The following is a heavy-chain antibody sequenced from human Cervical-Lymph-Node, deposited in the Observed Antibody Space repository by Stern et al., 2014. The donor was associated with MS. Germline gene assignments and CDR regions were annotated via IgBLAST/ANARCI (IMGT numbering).Heavy chain of an antibody. V-gene: IGHV5-51*01. CDR2: IFPGGFDI. Sequence: VQLVQSGPEVKRPGESLKISCQASGYTFTSYWIGWVRQMPGKGLEWIAIIFPGGFDIRYSPSFQGQVTISADKSNSTAYLQWNNLKASDTAIYYCARQRYFDYWGQGTLVTVSS. J-gene: IGHJ4*02. CDR1: GYTFTSYW. CDR3: ARQRYFDY.